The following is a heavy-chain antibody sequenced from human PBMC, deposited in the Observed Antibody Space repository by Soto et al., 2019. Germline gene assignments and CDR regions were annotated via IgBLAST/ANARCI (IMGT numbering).Heavy chain of an antibody. CDR2: INPNGGST. CDR3: ARETWLPTGGGGTEPLDI. D-gene: IGHD5-12*01. CDR1: GYSFTSQY. Sequence: QVQLVQSGAEVKKPGASVKISCEASGYSFTSQYVHWVRQAPGQGLEWMGIINPNGGSTTYAQKFQGRRHMTREPAPSTGHMGPGRLTSGDPAVYLWARETWLPTGGGGTEPLDIWGQGTMVTVAS. V-gene: IGHV1-46*01. J-gene: IGHJ3*02.